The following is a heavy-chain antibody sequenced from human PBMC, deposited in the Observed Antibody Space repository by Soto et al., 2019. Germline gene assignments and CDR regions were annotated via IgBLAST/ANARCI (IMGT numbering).Heavy chain of an antibody. J-gene: IGHJ4*02. D-gene: IGHD2-2*01. Sequence: SETLSLTCAVSGGSISSGGYSWSWIRQPPGKGLEWIGYIYHSGSTYYNPSLKSRVTISVDRSKNQFSLKLSSVTAADTAVYYCATSGYCSRTSCYSFDYWGQGVLVTVSS. CDR3: ATSGYCSRTSCYSFDY. V-gene: IGHV4-30-2*01. CDR2: IYHSGST. CDR1: GGSISSGGYS.